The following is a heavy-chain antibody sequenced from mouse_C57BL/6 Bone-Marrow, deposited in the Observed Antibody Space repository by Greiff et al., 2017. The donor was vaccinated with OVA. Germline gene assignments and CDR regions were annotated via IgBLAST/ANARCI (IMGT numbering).Heavy chain of an antibody. CDR1: GYTFTSYW. D-gene: IGHD1-1*01. V-gene: IGHV1-5*01. Sequence: VQLQQSGPVLARPGASVKMSCKTSGYTFTSYWMHWVKQRPGQGLEWIGAIYPGNSDTSYNQKFKGKAKLTAVTSASTAYMELSSLTNEDSAVYYCTREPARSPYYFDYWGQGTTLTVSS. CDR2: IYPGNSDT. CDR3: TREPARSPYYFDY. J-gene: IGHJ2*01.